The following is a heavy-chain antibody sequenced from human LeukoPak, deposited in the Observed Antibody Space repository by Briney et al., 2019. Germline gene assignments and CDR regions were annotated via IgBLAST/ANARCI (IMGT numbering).Heavy chain of an antibody. J-gene: IGHJ3*02. CDR3: ARLRGYSYGINGFDI. D-gene: IGHD5-18*01. CDR1: GITFNDYD. V-gene: IGHV3-13*01. CDR2: IGIAHDA. Sequence: PGGSLRLSCAAPGITFNDYDMHWVREATAKGLEWLSGIGIAHDAHYAGSVKGRFTISRESATNSVYLQMNSLRDGDTAVYYCARLRGYSYGINGFDIWGQGTMVTVSS.